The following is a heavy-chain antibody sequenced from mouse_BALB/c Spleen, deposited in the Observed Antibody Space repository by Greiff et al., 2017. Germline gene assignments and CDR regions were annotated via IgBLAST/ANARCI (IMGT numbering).Heavy chain of an antibody. CDR3: TRYDYYGSFCAIDV. V-gene: IGHV1-5*01. Sequence: VQLQESGAVLVRPGGSVKMSCKACGYTFTSFWMHWVRQRPGQGLEWIGSISSGNSATNYKQKVKGRAKLTADTSTSTAYLELSSLRNEDSAVYYCTRYDYYGSFCAIDVWGEGTTVTVSS. CDR1: GYTFTSFW. J-gene: IGHJ1*01. CDR2: ISSGNSAT. D-gene: IGHD2-1*01.